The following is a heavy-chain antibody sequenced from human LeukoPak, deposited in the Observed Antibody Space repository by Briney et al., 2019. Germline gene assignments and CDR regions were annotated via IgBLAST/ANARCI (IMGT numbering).Heavy chain of an antibody. J-gene: IGHJ4*02. CDR1: RFTFSGYS. CDR3: ATLTVASTFDY. Sequence: PGGSLRLSCAASRFTFSGYSMNWVRQAPGKGLEWVSSISSTSTYIYYAESVKGRFTISRDNAYNSLFLQMNSLRAEDTAVYYCATLTVASTFDYWGQGTLVTVSS. V-gene: IGHV3-21*01. D-gene: IGHD6-19*01. CDR2: ISSTSTYI.